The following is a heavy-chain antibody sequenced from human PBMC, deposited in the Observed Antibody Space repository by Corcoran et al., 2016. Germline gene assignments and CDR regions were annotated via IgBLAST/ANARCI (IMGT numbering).Heavy chain of an antibody. D-gene: IGHD1-26*01. CDR3: ARDDNSGSYRAPYYYGMDV. J-gene: IGHJ6*02. Sequence: EVQLVESGGGLVKPGGSLRLSCAASGFTFSSYSMNWVRQAPGKGLEWVSSISSSSSYIYYADSVKGRFTISRDNAKNSLYLQMNSLRAEDTAVYYCARDDNSGSYRAPYYYGMDVWGQGTTVTVSS. V-gene: IGHV3-21*01. CDR1: GFTFSSYS. CDR2: ISSSSSYI.